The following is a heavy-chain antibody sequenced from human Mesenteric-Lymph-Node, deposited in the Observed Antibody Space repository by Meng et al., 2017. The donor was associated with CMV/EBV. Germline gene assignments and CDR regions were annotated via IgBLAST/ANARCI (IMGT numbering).Heavy chain of an antibody. V-gene: IGHV3-23*01. CDR2: ISGSGIST. J-gene: IGHJ4*02. D-gene: IGHD2-2*01. Sequence: GGSLRPSCAASGFTFSSYAMSWVRQAPGKGLEWVSAISGSGISTYFADSVKGRFTISRDNSKNTLYLQMNSLRAEDTAVYYCAKEEYPLRFNPPAGLDYWGQGTLVTVSS. CDR3: AKEEYPLRFNPPAGLDY. CDR1: GFTFSSYA.